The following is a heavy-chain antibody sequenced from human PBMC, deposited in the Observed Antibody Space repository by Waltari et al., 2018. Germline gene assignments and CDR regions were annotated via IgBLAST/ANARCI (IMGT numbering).Heavy chain of an antibody. Sequence: EVQLLESGGGLVQPGGSLRLSCAASGFTFSSYAMSWVRQAPGKGLEWVSAISGSGGSTYYADSVKGRFTISRENSKNTLFRQMTSLRADDTAVYYCANYHAYTQYYFDYWGQGTLVTVSS. D-gene: IGHD2-2*01. CDR3: ANYHAYTQYYFDY. J-gene: IGHJ4*02. CDR2: ISGSGGST. CDR1: GFTFSSYA. V-gene: IGHV3-23*01.